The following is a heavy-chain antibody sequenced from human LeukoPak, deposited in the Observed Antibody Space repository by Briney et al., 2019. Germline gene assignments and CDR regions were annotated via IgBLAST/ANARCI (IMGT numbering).Heavy chain of an antibody. D-gene: IGHD3-3*01. CDR3: ARGPSGYDLWSGYKRANWFDP. J-gene: IGHJ5*02. CDR1: GFTFSSYW. V-gene: IGHV3-7*01. Sequence: GGSLRLSCAASGFTFSSYWMTWVRQAPGKGLEWVANIKQDGNNKYYVDSVKGRFTISRDNAKNSLYLQMNSLRAEDTAVYYCARGPSGYDLWSGYKRANWFDPWGQGTLVTVSS. CDR2: IKQDGNNK.